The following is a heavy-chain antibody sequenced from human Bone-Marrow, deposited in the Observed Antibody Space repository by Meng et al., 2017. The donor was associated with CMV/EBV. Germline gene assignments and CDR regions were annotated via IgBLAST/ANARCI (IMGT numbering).Heavy chain of an antibody. CDR1: GAPIKNPNYY. D-gene: IGHD3-10*01. CDR2: SYYTGA. V-gene: IGHV4-31*03. CDR3: ARVRGSGSEDY. Sequence: SETLSLTCTVSGAPIKNPNYYWSRNRHQPGKGLEWLVYSYYTGAYYNPSLASRIFISLDSSNNRYSLTLRDVTAADTALYFCARVRGSGSEDYWGPGSLVTVSS. J-gene: IGHJ4*02.